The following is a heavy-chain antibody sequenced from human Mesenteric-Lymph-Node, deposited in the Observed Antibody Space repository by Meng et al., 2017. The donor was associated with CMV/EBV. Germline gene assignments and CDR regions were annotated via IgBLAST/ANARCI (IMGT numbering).Heavy chain of an antibody. D-gene: IGHD2-21*01. CDR1: GGSVSSGTYY. Sequence: SETLSLTCTVSGGSVSSGTYYWSWIRQPPGKGLEWIGYIPYSGNTNYNPSLKSRVTISADTSKNQFSLKLTSLTAADTAVYYCARGGEEARNYYHGMDVWGQGTTVTVSS. CDR2: IPYSGNT. J-gene: IGHJ6*02. V-gene: IGHV4-61*01. CDR3: ARGGEEARNYYHGMDV.